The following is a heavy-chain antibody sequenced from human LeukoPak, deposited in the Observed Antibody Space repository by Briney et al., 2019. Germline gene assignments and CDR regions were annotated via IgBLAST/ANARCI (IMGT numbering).Heavy chain of an antibody. CDR1: GFTFSSYS. Sequence: GGSLRLSCAASGFTFSSYSMSWVRQAPGKGLEWVSSISDDSNYIYYADSVEGRFTISRDNAKNSLYLQMNSLRAEDTAVYYCARCGSEDYYDSSGYYYVSYFDLWGRGTLVTVSS. D-gene: IGHD3-22*01. J-gene: IGHJ2*01. CDR3: ARCGSEDYYDSSGYYYVSYFDL. CDR2: ISDDSNYI. V-gene: IGHV3-21*01.